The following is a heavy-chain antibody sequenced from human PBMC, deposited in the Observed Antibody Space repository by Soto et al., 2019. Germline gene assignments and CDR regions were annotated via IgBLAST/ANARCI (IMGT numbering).Heavy chain of an antibody. CDR2: IIPIFGTA. CDR3: GAYCSGGSCYSSAGRGWFDP. J-gene: IGHJ5*02. D-gene: IGHD2-15*01. CDR1: GGTFSSYA. V-gene: IGHV1-69*12. Sequence: QVQLVQSGAEVKKPGSSVKVSCKASGGTFSSYAISWVRQAPGQGLEWMGGIIPIFGTANYAQKFQGRVTITADESTSTAYMALSSLRSEDTAVYYCGAYCSGGSCYSSAGRGWFDPWGQGTLVTVSS.